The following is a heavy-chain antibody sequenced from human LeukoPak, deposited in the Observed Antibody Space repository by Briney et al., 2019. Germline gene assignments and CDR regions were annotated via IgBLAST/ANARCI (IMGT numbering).Heavy chain of an antibody. V-gene: IGHV3-23*01. CDR1: GFTFSSYA. CDR3: AKDLTLKGATSVSFDY. Sequence: GGSLRLSCAASGFTFSSYAMSWVRQAPGKGLEWASAISGSGGSTYYADSVKGRFTISRDNSKNTLYLQMNSLRAEDTAVYYCAKDLTLKGATSVSFDYWGQGTLVTVSS. J-gene: IGHJ4*02. D-gene: IGHD1-26*01. CDR2: ISGSGGST.